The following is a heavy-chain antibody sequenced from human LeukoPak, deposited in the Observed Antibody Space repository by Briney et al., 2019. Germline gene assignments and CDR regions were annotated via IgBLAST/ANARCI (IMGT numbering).Heavy chain of an antibody. CDR2: IGNSDSTI. V-gene: IGHV3-11*01. CDR3: ARHQVVPSKGPFDY. Sequence: GGSLRLSCAASGFTFSDYFMSWIRQAPGRGLEWVSYIGNSDSTIYYADSVKGRFTISRDSAKNSLYLQMNSLRAEDTAVYYCARHQVVPSKGPFDYWGQGTLVTVSS. CDR1: GFTFSDYF. D-gene: IGHD2-2*01. J-gene: IGHJ4*02.